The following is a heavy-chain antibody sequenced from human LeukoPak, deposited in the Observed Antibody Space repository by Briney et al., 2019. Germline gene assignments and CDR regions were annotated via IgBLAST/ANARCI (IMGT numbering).Heavy chain of an antibody. J-gene: IGHJ3*02. D-gene: IGHD6-13*01. CDR2: IIPLLGIV. CDR3: ASDRTIAAAVDPFDI. CDR1: RVTFNSCS. Sequence: ASVKVSCKASRVTFNSCSISWVRQAPGHGLDWMGRIIPLLGIVNYAQKFQGKVTITADKSTNTAYMELSSLRSEDTAMYYCASDRTIAAAVDPFDIWGQGTMVTVSS. V-gene: IGHV1-69*04.